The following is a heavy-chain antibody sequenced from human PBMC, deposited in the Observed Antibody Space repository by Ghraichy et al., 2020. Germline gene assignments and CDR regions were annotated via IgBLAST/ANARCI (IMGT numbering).Heavy chain of an antibody. D-gene: IGHD3-22*01. CDR3: ARDFSYYDSSGYYHDAPDY. CDR1: GYTFTGYY. V-gene: IGHV1-2*02. J-gene: IGHJ4*02. Sequence: ASVKVSCKASGYTFTGYYMHWVRQAPGQGLEWMGWINPNSGGTNYAQKFQGRVTMTRDTSISTAYMELSRLRSDDTAVYYCARDFSYYDSSGYYHDAPDYWGQGTLITVSP. CDR2: INPNSGGT.